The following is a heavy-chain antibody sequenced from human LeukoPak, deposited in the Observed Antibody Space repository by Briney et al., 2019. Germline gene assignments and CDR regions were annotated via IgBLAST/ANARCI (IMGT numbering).Heavy chain of an antibody. CDR3: ARDRGTIVVVPAASKGMDV. J-gene: IGHJ6*02. V-gene: IGHV3-21*01. CDR2: ISSSSSYI. CDR1: GFTFSSYA. D-gene: IGHD2-2*01. Sequence: GGSLRLSCAASGFTFSSYAMSWVRQAPGKGLEWVSSISSSSSYIYYADSVKGRFTISRDNAKNSQYLQMNSLRAEDTAVYYCARDRGTIVVVPAASKGMDVWGQGTTVTVSS.